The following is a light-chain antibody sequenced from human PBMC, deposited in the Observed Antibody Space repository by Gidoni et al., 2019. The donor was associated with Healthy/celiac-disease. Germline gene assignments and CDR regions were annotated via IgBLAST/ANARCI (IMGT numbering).Light chain of an antibody. CDR3: QQYNNWPSLT. CDR1: QSVSSN. V-gene: IGKV3-15*01. CDR2: GAA. J-gene: IGKJ4*01. Sequence: DIVITPSPATLSVSPGERATLSCRASQSVSSNLAWYQQKPGQAPRLLIYGAATRATGIPARFSGSGSGTEFTLTISSLQSEDFAVYYCQQYNNWPSLTFGGGTKVEIK.